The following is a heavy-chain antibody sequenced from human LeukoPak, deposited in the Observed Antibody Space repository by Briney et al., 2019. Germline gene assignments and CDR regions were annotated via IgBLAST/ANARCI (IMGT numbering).Heavy chain of an antibody. CDR3: IRWVSQYYFDL. V-gene: IGHV3-7*01. CDR2: IHHDESEK. CDR1: GFNFNYYW. J-gene: IGHJ4*02. Sequence: GGSLRLSCEASGFNFNYYWLGWVRQAPGKGLEWVSLIHHDESEKYYVDSVKGRFYISRDNAKSSVYLQMDSLRVDDTAIYYCIRWVSQYYFDLWGEGALVSVSS. D-gene: IGHD5-24*01.